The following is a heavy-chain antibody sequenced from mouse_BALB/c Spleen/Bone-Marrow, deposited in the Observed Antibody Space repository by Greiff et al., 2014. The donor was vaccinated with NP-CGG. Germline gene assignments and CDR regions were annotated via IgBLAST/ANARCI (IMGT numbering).Heavy chain of an antibody. Sequence: GSELVRPGASVKLSCKASGYTFTSYWMHWVKQRPGQGLEWIGNIYPGSGSTNYDEKFKSKATLTVDTSSSTAYMQLSSLTSEDSAVYYCTRVGRYYAMDYWGQGTSVTVSS. J-gene: IGHJ4*01. V-gene: IGHV1S22*01. D-gene: IGHD4-1*01. CDR1: GYTFTSYW. CDR3: TRVGRYYAMDY. CDR2: IYPGSGST.